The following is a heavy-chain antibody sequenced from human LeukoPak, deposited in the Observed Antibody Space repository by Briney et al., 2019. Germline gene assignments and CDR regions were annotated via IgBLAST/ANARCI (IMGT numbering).Heavy chain of an antibody. CDR1: GFTFDDYA. Sequence: GGSLRHSCAASGFTFDDYAMHWVRQAPGKGLEWVSGISWNSGSIGYAGSVKGRFTISRDNAKNSLYLQMNSLRAEDTALYYCAKDFEYSSSFTFDIWGQGTMVTVSS. J-gene: IGHJ3*02. CDR3: AKDFEYSSSFTFDI. D-gene: IGHD6-13*01. V-gene: IGHV3-9*01. CDR2: ISWNSGSI.